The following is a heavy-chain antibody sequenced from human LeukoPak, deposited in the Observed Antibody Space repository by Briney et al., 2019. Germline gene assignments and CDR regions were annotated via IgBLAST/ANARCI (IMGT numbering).Heavy chain of an antibody. V-gene: IGHV3-15*01. CDR2: IRRRGDGGTA. CDR3: TTEPAGTTGFDY. D-gene: IGHD1-1*01. Sequence: GGSLRLSCAASGFTFSNAWMTCVRQAPGGGREWVGLIRRRGDGGTADCAAPVKGRFTISRDDSKNTLYLQMNSLKTEDTAVYYCTTEPAGTTGFDYWGQGTLVTVSS. CDR1: GFTFSNAW. J-gene: IGHJ4*02.